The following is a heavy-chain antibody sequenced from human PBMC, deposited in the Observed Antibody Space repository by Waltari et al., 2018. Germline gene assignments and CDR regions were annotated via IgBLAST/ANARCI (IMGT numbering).Heavy chain of an antibody. CDR3: ARGWGYYDSSGYSDY. CDR2: INHRGST. Sequence: QVQLQQWGAGLLKPSETLSLTCAVYGGSFSGYYWSWIRQPPGKGLEWIGEINHRGSTNYNPSLKRRVTISVATSTNQFSLKLSSGTAADTAVYYCARGWGYYDSSGYSDYWGQGTLVTVSS. V-gene: IGHV4-34*01. CDR1: GGSFSGYY. J-gene: IGHJ4*02. D-gene: IGHD3-22*01.